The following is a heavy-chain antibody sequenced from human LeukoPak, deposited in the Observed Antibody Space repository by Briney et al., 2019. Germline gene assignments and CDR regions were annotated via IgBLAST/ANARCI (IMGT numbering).Heavy chain of an antibody. V-gene: IGHV1-69*04. J-gene: IGHJ4*02. Sequence: GSSVKVSCKASGGTFSSYAISWVRQAPGQGLEWMGRIIPILGIANYAQKFQGRVTITADKSTSTAYMELSSLRSEDTAVYYCVSGYSPYYFDYWGQGTLVTVSS. CDR3: VSGYSPYYFDY. CDR1: GGTFSSYA. CDR2: IIPILGIA. D-gene: IGHD2-2*03.